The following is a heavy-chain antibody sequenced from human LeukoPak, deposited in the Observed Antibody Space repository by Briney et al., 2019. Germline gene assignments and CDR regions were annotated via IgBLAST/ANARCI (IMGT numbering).Heavy chain of an antibody. D-gene: IGHD3-3*01. CDR2: ISYDGSNK. CDR3: ARDHYDFWSFDP. Sequence: GGSLRLSCAASGFTFSSYGMHWVRQAPGKGLEWVAVISYDGSNKYYADSVKGRFTISRDNSKNTLYLQMNSLRAEDTAVYYCARDHYDFWSFDPWGQGTLVTVSS. CDR1: GFTFSSYG. V-gene: IGHV3-30*03. J-gene: IGHJ5*02.